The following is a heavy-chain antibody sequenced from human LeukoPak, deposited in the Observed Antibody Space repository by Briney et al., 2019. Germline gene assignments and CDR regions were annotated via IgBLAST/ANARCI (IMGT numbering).Heavy chain of an antibody. CDR1: AYVFANYG. D-gene: IGHD1-26*01. V-gene: IGHV1-18*01. Sequence: GASVKVSCKASAYVFANYGISWVRQAPGQGLEWMGWISAYNGNTNYAQKLQGRVTMTTDTSTSTAYMELRSLRSDDTAVYYCALVVLGWEFPLWGYYYYMDVWGKGTTVTVSS. CDR2: ISAYNGNT. CDR3: ALVVLGWEFPLWGYYYYMDV. J-gene: IGHJ6*03.